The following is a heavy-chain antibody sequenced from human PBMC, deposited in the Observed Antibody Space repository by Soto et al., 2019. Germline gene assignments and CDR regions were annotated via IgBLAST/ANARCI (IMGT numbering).Heavy chain of an antibody. CDR3: ARDLFRGYSSSWQPGYGTNWFDP. D-gene: IGHD6-13*01. CDR1: GGTFSSYA. Sequence: GASVKVSCKASGGTFSSYAISWVRQAPGQGLEWMGGIIPIFGTANYAQKFQGRVTITADKSTSTAYMELSSLRSEDTAVYYCARDLFRGYSSSWQPGYGTNWFDPWGQGTLVTVSS. V-gene: IGHV1-69*06. CDR2: IIPIFGTA. J-gene: IGHJ5*02.